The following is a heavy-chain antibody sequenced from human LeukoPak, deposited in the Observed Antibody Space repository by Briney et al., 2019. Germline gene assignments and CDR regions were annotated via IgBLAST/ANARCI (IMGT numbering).Heavy chain of an antibody. D-gene: IGHD4-17*01. Sequence: ASVKVSCKAFGYTFTKYGITWVRQAPGQGPEWVGWISAYNGHTESAQKFQGRVTMTTDTSTNTAYMELRSLRSDDTAVYYCARTGIDYGDYGLLDYWGQGSLVTVSS. CDR1: GYTFTKYG. CDR3: ARTGIDYGDYGLLDY. J-gene: IGHJ4*02. CDR2: ISAYNGHT. V-gene: IGHV1-18*01.